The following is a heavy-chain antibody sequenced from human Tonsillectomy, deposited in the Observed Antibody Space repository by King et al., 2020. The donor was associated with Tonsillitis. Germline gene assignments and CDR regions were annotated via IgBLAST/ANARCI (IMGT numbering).Heavy chain of an antibody. J-gene: IGHJ6*02. Sequence: VQLVESGGGVVQPGRSLRLSCATSGFTISSYAMHWVRQAPGKGLEWVAVISYDGNNKYSADSVRGRFTISSANSKNTLYLQMNSLRPEDTDVYYCGSRRMTVTNVSYGMDVWRQGTTVTVSS. D-gene: IGHD4-11*01. CDR1: GFTISSYA. CDR2: ISYDGNNK. CDR3: GSRRMTVTNVSYGMDV. V-gene: IGHV3-30-3*01.